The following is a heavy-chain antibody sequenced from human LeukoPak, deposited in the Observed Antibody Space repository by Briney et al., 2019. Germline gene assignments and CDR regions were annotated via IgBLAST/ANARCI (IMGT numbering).Heavy chain of an antibody. D-gene: IGHD3-3*01. V-gene: IGHV1-69*05. CDR2: IIPIFGTA. CDR3: ARCITIFGVVNWFDP. Sequence: SVKVSCKASGGTFSSYAISWVRQAPGQGLEWMGGIIPIFGTANYAQKFQGRATITTDESTSTAYMELSSLRSEDTAVYYCARCITIFGVVNWFDPWGQGTLVTVSS. J-gene: IGHJ5*02. CDR1: GGTFSSYA.